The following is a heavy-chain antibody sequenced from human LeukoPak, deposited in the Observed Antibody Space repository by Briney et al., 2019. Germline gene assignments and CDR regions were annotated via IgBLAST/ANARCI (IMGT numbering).Heavy chain of an antibody. J-gene: IGHJ4*02. CDR1: GGSITPYY. D-gene: IGHD5-12*01. Sequence: KPSETLSLTCTVSGGSITPYYWSWIRQPAGKGLEWIGRVYASGNTKYNPSLKSRVTMSVDTSKSQVSLNMTSATAADTAVYFCARGNRGYETFDYWGQGALVTVSS. CDR2: VYASGNT. CDR3: ARGNRGYETFDY. V-gene: IGHV4-4*07.